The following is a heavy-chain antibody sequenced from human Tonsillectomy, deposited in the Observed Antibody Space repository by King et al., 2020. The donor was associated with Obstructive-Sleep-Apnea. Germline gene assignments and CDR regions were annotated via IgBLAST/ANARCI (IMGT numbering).Heavy chain of an antibody. CDR2: IYYSGST. CDR3: ARGRGYSYDWSPGFFDY. V-gene: IGHV4-59*01. CDR1: GGSISSYY. Sequence: QLQESGPGLVKPSETLSLTCTVSGGSISSYYWSWIRQPPGKGLEWIGYIYYSGSTNYNPSLKSRVTITVDTSKNQFSLKLSSVTAADTTVYYCARGRGYSYDWSPGFFDYWGQGTLVTVSS. D-gene: IGHD5-18*01. J-gene: IGHJ4*02.